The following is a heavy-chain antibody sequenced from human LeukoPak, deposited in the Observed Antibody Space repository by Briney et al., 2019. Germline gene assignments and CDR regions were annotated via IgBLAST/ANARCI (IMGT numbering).Heavy chain of an antibody. CDR3: ARGGVYYNFWSGDYYHYYYYMDV. D-gene: IGHD3-3*01. CDR2: INSDERCT. J-gene: IGHJ6*03. CDR1: GLTFSGYW. V-gene: IGHV3-74*03. Sequence: GGSLRLSCAASGLTFSGYWMHWVRQAPGNGLVWVSRINSDERCTTYADSVKGRFTVYRDNAKNTLYLQMNSLRAEDTAVYYCARGGVYYNFWSGDYYHYYYYMDVWGKGTTVTVSS.